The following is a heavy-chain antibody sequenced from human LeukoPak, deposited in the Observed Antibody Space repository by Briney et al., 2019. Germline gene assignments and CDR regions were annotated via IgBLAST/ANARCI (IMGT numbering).Heavy chain of an antibody. CDR3: ARDTRRYSSGWYYFDY. Sequence: SETLSLTCTVSGGSISSSSYYWGWIRRPPGKGLEWIGSIYYSGSTYYNPSLKSRVTISVDTSKNQFSLKLSSVTAADTAVYYCARDTRRYSSGWYYFDYWGQGTLVTVSS. CDR2: IYYSGST. D-gene: IGHD6-19*01. V-gene: IGHV4-39*07. J-gene: IGHJ4*02. CDR1: GGSISSSSYY.